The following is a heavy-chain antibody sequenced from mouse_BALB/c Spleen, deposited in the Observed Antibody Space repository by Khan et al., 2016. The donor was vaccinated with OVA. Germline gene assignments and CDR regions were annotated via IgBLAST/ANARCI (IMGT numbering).Heavy chain of an antibody. CDR3: ARDGSRYNYAMDY. CDR1: CYSITSDYA. D-gene: IGHD2-3*01. V-gene: IGHV3-2*02. CDR2: ISSSGST. J-gene: IGHJ4*01. Sequence: EVQLQESGPCLVKPSQSLSLTCTFTCYSITSDYAWNWIRQFPGNKLEWMGYISSSGSTNYNPALKSRISITRDTSKNQFFLQLNSVTTEDTATYYCARDGSRYNYAMDYWGQGTSVTVSS.